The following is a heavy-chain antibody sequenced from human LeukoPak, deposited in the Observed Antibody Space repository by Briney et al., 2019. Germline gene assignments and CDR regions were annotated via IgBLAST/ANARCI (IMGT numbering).Heavy chain of an antibody. V-gene: IGHV4-34*01. J-gene: IGHJ4*02. CDR2: INPSGST. CDR1: GGSFSDYS. Sequence: SETLSLTCGVHGGSFSDYSWSWIRQPPGKGLEWIGEINPSGSTTYNPSLKSRFTISVDTSKDQFSLKLTSVTSADTAVYYCARLGVYTSSWYRYKYFDYWGQGTLVTVFS. CDR3: ARLGVYTSSWYRYKYFDY. D-gene: IGHD6-13*01.